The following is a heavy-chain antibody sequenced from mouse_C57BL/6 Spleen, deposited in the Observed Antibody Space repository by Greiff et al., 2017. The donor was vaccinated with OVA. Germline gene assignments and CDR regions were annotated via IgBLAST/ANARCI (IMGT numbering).Heavy chain of an antibody. CDR1: GYTFTSYW. V-gene: IGHV1-53*01. J-gene: IGHJ4*01. CDR2: INPSNGGT. CDR3: ARGSYYDYGYAMDY. D-gene: IGHD2-4*01. Sequence: QVHVKQSGTELVKPGASVKLSCKASGYTFTSYWMHWVKQRPGQGLEWIGNINPSNGGTNYNEKFKSKATLTVDKSSSTAYMQLSSLTSEDSAVYYCARGSYYDYGYAMDYWGQGTSVTVSS.